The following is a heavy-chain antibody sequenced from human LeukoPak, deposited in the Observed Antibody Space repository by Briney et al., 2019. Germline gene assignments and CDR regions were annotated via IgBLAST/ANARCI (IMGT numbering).Heavy chain of an antibody. D-gene: IGHD5-18*01. V-gene: IGHV4-59*01. Sequence: SETLSLTCTVSGGSISSYYWSWIRQPPGKGLEWIGYIYYSGSTNYNPSLKSRVTISVDTSKNQFSLKLSSVTAADTAVYYCARGEVDTAMVHDYWGQGTLVTVSS. CDR2: IYYSGST. J-gene: IGHJ4*02. CDR1: GGSISSYY. CDR3: ARGEVDTAMVHDY.